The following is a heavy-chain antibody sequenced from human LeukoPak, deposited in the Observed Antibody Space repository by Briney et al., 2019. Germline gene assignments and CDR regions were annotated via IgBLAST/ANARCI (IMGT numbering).Heavy chain of an antibody. V-gene: IGHV3-74*01. J-gene: IGHJ3*01. D-gene: IGHD1-14*01. CDR1: GFTFGNSW. Sequence: GGSLRLSCPASGFTFGNSWVHWVRQAPGKGLVCVSLINADGSTATYADSVKGRFTISRDNARNTLSLQMNSLTIEDTAVYYCVVVVEPPDSDGFDVWGQGTMITVSS. CDR3: VVVVEPPDSDGFDV. CDR2: INADGSTA.